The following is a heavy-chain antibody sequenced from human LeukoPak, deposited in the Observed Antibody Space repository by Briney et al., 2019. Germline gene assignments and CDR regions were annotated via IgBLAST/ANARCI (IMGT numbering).Heavy chain of an antibody. CDR3: ARDFRTAYSSSWYGNYYYYGMDV. V-gene: IGHV3-74*01. D-gene: IGHD6-13*01. J-gene: IGHJ6*02. CDR1: GFTFSSYW. CDR2: INSDGSST. Sequence: GGSLRLSCAASGFTFSSYWMHWVRQAPGKGLLWGSGINSDGSSTSYADSVKGRLTISRDNAKNTLYLQMNSLRAEDTAAYYCARDFRTAYSSSWYGNYYYYGMDVWGQGTTVTVSS.